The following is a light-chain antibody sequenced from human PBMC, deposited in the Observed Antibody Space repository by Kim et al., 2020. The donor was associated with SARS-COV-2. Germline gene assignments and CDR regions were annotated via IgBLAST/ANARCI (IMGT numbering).Light chain of an antibody. Sequence: AAVVDRVTITCRESQGIANYLAWYQQKPGKVTELLIYAAAALQSGVPSRVSGRGSGTDFTLTISSLQPEDVATYYCQKYDSAPWTFGQGTKVDIK. J-gene: IGKJ1*01. CDR3: QKYDSAPWT. CDR2: AAA. V-gene: IGKV1-27*01. CDR1: QGIANY.